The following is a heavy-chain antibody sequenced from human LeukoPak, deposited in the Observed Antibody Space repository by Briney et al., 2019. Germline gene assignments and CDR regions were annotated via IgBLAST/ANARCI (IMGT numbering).Heavy chain of an antibody. CDR3: ARVLRYYDSSGYYLPYFDY. CDR1: GFTFSSYS. J-gene: IGHJ4*02. V-gene: IGHV3-21*01. CDR2: ISSSSSYI. Sequence: GGSLRLSCAASGFTFSSYSMNWVRQAPGKGLEWVSSISSSSSYIYYADSVKGRFTISRDNDKNSLYLQMNSLRAEDTAVYYCARVLRYYDSSGYYLPYFDYWGQGTLVTVSS. D-gene: IGHD3-22*01.